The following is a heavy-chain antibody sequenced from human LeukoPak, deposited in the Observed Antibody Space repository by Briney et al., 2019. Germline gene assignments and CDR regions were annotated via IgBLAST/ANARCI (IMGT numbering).Heavy chain of an antibody. CDR3: ARARHSSGWYPFDY. Sequence: SETLSLTCTVSGYAITNGYHWGWIRQPPGKGLGWIGSIYHSGSTYYNPSLKSRVTISVDTSKNQFSLKLSSVTAADTAVYYCARARHSSGWYPFDYWGQGTLVTVSS. D-gene: IGHD6-19*01. CDR2: IYHSGST. J-gene: IGHJ4*02. CDR1: GYAITNGYH. V-gene: IGHV4-38-2*02.